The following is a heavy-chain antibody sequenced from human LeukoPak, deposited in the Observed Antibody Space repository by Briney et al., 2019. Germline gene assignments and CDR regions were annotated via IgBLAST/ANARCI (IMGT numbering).Heavy chain of an antibody. CDR3: ARVSPSGWSGYYYYYMDV. V-gene: IGHV4-4*07. CDR2: IYTSGST. CDR1: GVSISSYY. J-gene: IGHJ6*03. Sequence: SSETLSLTCTVSGVSISSYYWSWIRQPAGKGLEWIGRIYTSGSTNYNPSLKSRVTMSVDTSKNQFSLKLSSVTAADTAVYYCARVSPSGWSGYYYYYMDVWGKGTTVTVSS. D-gene: IGHD6-19*01.